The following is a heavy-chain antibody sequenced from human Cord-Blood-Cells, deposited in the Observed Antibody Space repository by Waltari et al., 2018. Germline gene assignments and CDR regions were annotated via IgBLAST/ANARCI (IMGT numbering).Heavy chain of an antibody. D-gene: IGHD6-13*01. CDR1: GFTFSSYV. J-gene: IGHJ4*02. CDR3: AREGGIAAAGDY. CDR2: IKQDGSEK. Sequence: EVQLVESGGGLVQPGGSLRLSWAAPGFTFSSYVMIWVRQAPGKGLEWVANIKQDGSEKYYVDSVKGRFTISRDNAKNSLYLQMNSLRAEDTAVYYCAREGGIAAAGDYWGQGTLVTVSS. V-gene: IGHV3-7*01.